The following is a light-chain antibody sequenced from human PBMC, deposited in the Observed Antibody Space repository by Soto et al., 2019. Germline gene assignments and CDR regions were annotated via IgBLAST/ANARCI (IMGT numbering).Light chain of an antibody. CDR2: GAS. Sequence: EIVLTQSPGTLSLSPGERATLSCRASQSDSSSYLAWYQQKPGQAPRPLIYGASSRATGIPDRFSDSGSGTDFTLTISRLEPEDFAVYYCQQYGSSPYTFGQGTKLEIK. V-gene: IGKV3-20*01. CDR1: QSDSSSY. J-gene: IGKJ2*01. CDR3: QQYGSSPYT.